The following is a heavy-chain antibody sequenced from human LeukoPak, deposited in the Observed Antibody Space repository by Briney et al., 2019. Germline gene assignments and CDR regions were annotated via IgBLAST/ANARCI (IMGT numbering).Heavy chain of an antibody. CDR3: ATYVLGDAFDI. J-gene: IGHJ3*02. D-gene: IGHD3-3*02. CDR2: IWYDGNNK. CDR1: GFTFSIYG. Sequence: GGSLRLSCAASGFTFSIYGMHWVRQAPGKGLEWVALIWYDGNNKYYADSGKGRFTIPRDNSKNTLYLQMNSLRAEGTAVYYCATYVLGDAFDIWGQGAMHRDSS. V-gene: IGHV3-33*01.